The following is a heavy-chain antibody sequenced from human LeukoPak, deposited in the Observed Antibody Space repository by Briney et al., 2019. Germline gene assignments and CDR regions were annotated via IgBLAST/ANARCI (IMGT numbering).Heavy chain of an antibody. Sequence: VASVKVSCKASGYTFTSYGISWVRQAPGQGLEWMGWISAYNGNTNYAQKLQGRVTMSTDTSRSTGYMELRSLRSDDTAVYYCARGLQETLAWLKALSAFDIWGQGTMVTVSS. J-gene: IGHJ3*02. D-gene: IGHD5-24*01. CDR3: ARGLQETLAWLKALSAFDI. V-gene: IGHV1-18*01. CDR1: GYTFTSYG. CDR2: ISAYNGNT.